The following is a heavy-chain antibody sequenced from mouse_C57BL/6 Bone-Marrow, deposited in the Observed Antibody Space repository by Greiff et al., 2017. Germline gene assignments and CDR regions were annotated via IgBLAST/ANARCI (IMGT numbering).Heavy chain of an antibody. J-gene: IGHJ3*01. D-gene: IGHD2-3*01. CDR3: ANHGYYTWFAY. CDR1: GFTFSDYG. CDR2: ISSGSSTI. V-gene: IGHV5-17*01. Sequence: EVKLMESGGGLVKPGGSLKLSCAASGFTFSDYGMHWVRQAPEKGLEWVAYISSGSSTIYYADTVKGRFTISRDNAKNTLFLQMTSLRSEDTAMYYCANHGYYTWFAYWGQGTLVTVSA.